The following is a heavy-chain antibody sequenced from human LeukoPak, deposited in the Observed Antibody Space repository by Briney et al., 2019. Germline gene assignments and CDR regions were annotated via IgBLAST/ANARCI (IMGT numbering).Heavy chain of an antibody. CDR1: GLTFSSYW. Sequence: GGSLRLSCAASGLTFSSYWMHWVRQAPGKGLGWVSRINSDGSSTSYADSVKGRFTISRDNDKNTLYLQMSSLRAEHTAVYYCARDQPHGCYSWGPYDHWGQGTLVTVSS. CDR2: INSDGSST. CDR3: ARDQPHGCYSWGPYDH. J-gene: IGHJ4*02. D-gene: IGHD4-23*01. V-gene: IGHV3-74*01.